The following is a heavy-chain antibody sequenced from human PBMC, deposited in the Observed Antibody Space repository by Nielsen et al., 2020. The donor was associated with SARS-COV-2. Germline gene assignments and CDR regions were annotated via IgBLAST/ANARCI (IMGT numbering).Heavy chain of an antibody. V-gene: IGHV1-46*01. J-gene: IGHJ2*01. CDR1: GYTFTSYY. Sequence: ASVKVSCKASGYTFTSYYMHWVRQAPGQGLEWMGIINPSGGSTSYAQKFQGRVTMTRDTSTSTVYMELSSLRSEDTAVYYCAREEPYYYDSSGYLDWYFDLWGRGTLVTVSS. CDR2: INPSGGST. CDR3: AREEPYYYDSSGYLDWYFDL. D-gene: IGHD3-22*01.